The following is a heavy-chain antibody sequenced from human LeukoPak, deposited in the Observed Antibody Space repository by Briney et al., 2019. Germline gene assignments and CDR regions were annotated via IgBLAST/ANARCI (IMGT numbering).Heavy chain of an antibody. CDR1: GGSISSISSNNYH. CDR3: AREMGVVTAHGIDV. D-gene: IGHD4-23*01. V-gene: IGHV4-39*02. J-gene: IGHJ6*02. Sequence: SETLSLTCIVSGGSISSISSNNYHWGWIRQPPGKGLEGIGSIYYIWSTYYNPSLKSRVTISVDTSKNQFSLKLSSVTAADTALYYCAREMGVVTAHGIDVWGQGTTVTVSS. CDR2: IYYIWST.